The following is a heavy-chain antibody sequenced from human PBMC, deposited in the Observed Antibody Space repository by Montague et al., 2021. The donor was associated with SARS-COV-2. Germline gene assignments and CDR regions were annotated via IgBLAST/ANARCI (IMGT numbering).Heavy chain of an antibody. CDR3: ARQVTGRYFYWIRYGMDV. CDR2: IYYSGST. J-gene: IGHJ6*02. Sequence: SETLSLTCTVSGGSISSSSYYWGWIRQPPRKGLVWLGSIYYSGSTYYXPSLKSRVTISVDTSKNQFSLKLISVTAADTAVYYCARQVTGRYFYWIRYGMDVWGQGTTVTVSS. D-gene: IGHD3-9*01. V-gene: IGHV4-39*01. CDR1: GGSISSSSYY.